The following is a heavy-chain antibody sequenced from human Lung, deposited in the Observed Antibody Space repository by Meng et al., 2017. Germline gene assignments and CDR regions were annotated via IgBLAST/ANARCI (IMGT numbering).Heavy chain of an antibody. Sequence: SETLSLTCTVSGGSISSSNYYWGWIRHPPGKGLEWIGSMHYSGSTYYNPSLKSRVTILVDTSKNQFSLKLSSVTAADTAVYYCAREMTSAYFSDSWGQGTLVTVSS. CDR3: AREMTSAYFSDS. CDR2: MHYSGST. J-gene: IGHJ4*02. CDR1: GGSISSSNYY. D-gene: IGHD3-22*01. V-gene: IGHV4-39*07.